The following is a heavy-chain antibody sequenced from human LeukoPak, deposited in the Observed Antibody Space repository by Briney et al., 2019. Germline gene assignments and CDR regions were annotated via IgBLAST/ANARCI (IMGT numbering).Heavy chain of an antibody. CDR2: IYYSGST. CDR1: GGSISSSSYY. CDR3: ARHPSRIAAAGPFDP. D-gene: IGHD6-13*01. Sequence: SETLSLTCTVSGGSISSSSYYWGWIRQPPGKGLEWIGSIYYSGSTFYNPSLKSRVTISVDTSKNRFSLKLSSVTAADTAVYYCARHPSRIAAAGPFDPWGQGTLVTVSS. J-gene: IGHJ5*02. V-gene: IGHV4-39*01.